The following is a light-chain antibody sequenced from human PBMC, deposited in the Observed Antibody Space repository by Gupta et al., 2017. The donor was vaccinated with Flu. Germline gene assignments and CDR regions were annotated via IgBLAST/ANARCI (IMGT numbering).Light chain of an antibody. CDR2: DNN. J-gene: IGLJ1*01. CDR1: SSNIGNNY. CDR3: GTWDSSLSVYV. Sequence: KVTISCSGSSSNIGNNYVSWYQQLPGTAPNLLIYDNNKRPSGIPDRFSGSKSGTSATLSITGLQTGDEADYYCGTWDSSLSVYVFGTGTKVTVL. V-gene: IGLV1-51*01.